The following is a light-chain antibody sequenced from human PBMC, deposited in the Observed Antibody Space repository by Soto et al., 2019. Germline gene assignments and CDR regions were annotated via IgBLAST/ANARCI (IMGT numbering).Light chain of an antibody. J-gene: IGLJ1*01. CDR2: DVT. CDR1: SSDIGGYNS. V-gene: IGLV2-8*01. CDR3: SSYTDRKNLV. Sequence: QSALTQSPSASGSPGQSVTISCPGTSSDIGGYNSVPWYQQHPGKAPKVMIYDVTKRPSGVPDRFSGSKSGNTASLTVSALQAEDEADYYCSSYTDRKNLVFGTGTKVTVL.